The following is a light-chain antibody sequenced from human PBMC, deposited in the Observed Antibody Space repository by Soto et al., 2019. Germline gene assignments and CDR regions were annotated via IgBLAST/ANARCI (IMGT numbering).Light chain of an antibody. CDR2: AAS. Sequence: DIQMTQSPSSVSASVGDRVTITCRASQGISGWLAWYQQKPGKAPKLLIYAASTLETGVPSRFSGARSGTDFTLTISNLQPEDFATYYCQQATISQLTFGGGTKVEIK. V-gene: IGKV1-12*01. CDR1: QGISGW. CDR3: QQATISQLT. J-gene: IGKJ4*01.